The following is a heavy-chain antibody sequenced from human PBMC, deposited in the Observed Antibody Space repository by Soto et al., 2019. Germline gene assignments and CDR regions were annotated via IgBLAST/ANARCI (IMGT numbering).Heavy chain of an antibody. D-gene: IGHD1-1*01. CDR2: INAGNGNT. V-gene: IGHV1-3*01. CDR3: ARDSRGNTKDNIFDY. CDR1: GYTFTSYA. Sequence: ASVKVSCKASGYTFTSYAMHWVRQAPGQRLEWMGWINAGNGNTKYSQKFQGRVTITRDTSASKAYMELSSLRSEDTAVYYCARDSRGNTKDNIFDYWGQGTLVTVSS. J-gene: IGHJ4*02.